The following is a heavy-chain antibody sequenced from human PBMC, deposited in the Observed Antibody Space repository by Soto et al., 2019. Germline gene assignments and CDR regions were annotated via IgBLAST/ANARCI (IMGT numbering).Heavy chain of an antibody. J-gene: IGHJ4*02. CDR1: GFTFSSYS. CDR3: ASAVPSYYDNLTGYYRD. V-gene: IGHV3-48*01. CDR2: ISSSSSTI. D-gene: IGHD3-9*01. Sequence: EVQLVESGGGLVQPGGSLRLSCAASGFTFSSYSMNWVRQAPGKGLEWVSYISSSSSTIYYADSVKGRFTISRDNAKNSLYLQMNSLRAEDTAVYYCASAVPSYYDNLTGYYRDWGQGTLVTVSS.